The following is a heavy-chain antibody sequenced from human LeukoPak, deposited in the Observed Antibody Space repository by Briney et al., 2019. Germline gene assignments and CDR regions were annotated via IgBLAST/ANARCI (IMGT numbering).Heavy chain of an antibody. CDR2: MNPNSGNT. V-gene: IGHV1-8*01. CDR1: GDTFISYD. J-gene: IGHJ4*02. CDR3: VRTAGIFWSGAYYFDS. Sequence: ASVKVSCKASGDTFISYDVNWVRQATGQGLEWMGWMNPNSGNTGYAQKFQGRVTMTRNTSINTAYIEVSSLRSEDTAVYYCVRTAGIFWSGAYYFDSWGQGTLVTVSS. D-gene: IGHD3-3*01.